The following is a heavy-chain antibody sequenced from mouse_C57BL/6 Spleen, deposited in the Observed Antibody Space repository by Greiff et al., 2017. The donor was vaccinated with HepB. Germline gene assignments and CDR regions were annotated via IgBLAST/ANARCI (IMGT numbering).Heavy chain of an antibody. CDR3: VRHEDYYGSWAMDY. Sequence: EVQRVESGGGLVQPKGSLKLSCAASGFSFNTYAMNWVRQAPGKGLEWVARIRSKSNNYATYYADSVKDRFTISRDDSENMLYLQMNKLKTEDTAMYYCVRHEDYYGSWAMDYWGQGTSVTVSS. D-gene: IGHD1-1*01. V-gene: IGHV10-1*01. J-gene: IGHJ4*01. CDR1: GFSFNTYA. CDR2: IRSKSNNYAT.